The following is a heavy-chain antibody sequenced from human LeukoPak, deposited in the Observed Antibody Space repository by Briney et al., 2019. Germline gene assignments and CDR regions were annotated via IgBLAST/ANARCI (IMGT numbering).Heavy chain of an antibody. Sequence: GESLQISCKGSGYIFTSYWIGWVRQMPGKGLEWMGIIYPGDSDTRYNPSFQGQVTISADKSISTAYLQWSSLKASDTAMYYCARALRDGYNRGKPIHFDYWGQGTLVTVSS. CDR3: ARALRDGYNRGKPIHFDY. J-gene: IGHJ4*02. CDR2: IYPGDSDT. CDR1: GYIFTSYW. V-gene: IGHV5-51*01. D-gene: IGHD5-24*01.